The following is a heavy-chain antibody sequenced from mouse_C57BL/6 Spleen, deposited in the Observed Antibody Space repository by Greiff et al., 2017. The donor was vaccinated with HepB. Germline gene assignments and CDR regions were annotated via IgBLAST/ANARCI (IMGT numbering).Heavy chain of an antibody. CDR3: ARDGGGTDY. D-gene: IGHD3-3*01. Sequence: EVQLVESGGGLVKPGVSLKLSCAASGFTFSSYAMFWVRQTPDKRLALVATLSDGGSYTYYPDNVTVRFTISRDNAKNNLYLQMSHLKSEDTAIYYCARDGGGTDYWGQGTTLTVAS. J-gene: IGHJ2*01. CDR1: GFTFSSYA. CDR2: LSDGGSYT. V-gene: IGHV5-4*01.